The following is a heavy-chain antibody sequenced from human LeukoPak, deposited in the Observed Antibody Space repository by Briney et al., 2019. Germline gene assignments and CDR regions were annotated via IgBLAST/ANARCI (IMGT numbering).Heavy chain of an antibody. D-gene: IGHD3-16*01. CDR3: ARLGRGGFFDY. V-gene: IGHV4-4*07. CDR1: GGSISNYY. Sequence: SETLSLTCTVSGGSISNYYWSWIRQPAGKGLEWIGRIYSSGSANYNASLMSRVSMSVDTSKNQFSLKLNSVTAADTAVYYCARLGRGGFFDYWGQGTLVTVSS. J-gene: IGHJ4*02. CDR2: IYSSGSA.